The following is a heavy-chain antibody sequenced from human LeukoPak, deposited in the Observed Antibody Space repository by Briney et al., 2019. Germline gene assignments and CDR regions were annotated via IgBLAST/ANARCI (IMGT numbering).Heavy chain of an antibody. CDR1: GGSISSSSYY. Sequence: SETLSLTCSVSGGSISSSSYYWGWIRQPPGKGLEWIGSIYYSGSTYYNPSLKSRVTISVDTSKNQFSLKLSSVTAADTAVYYCARGASSSWYGNYYYYMDVWGKGTTVTVSS. CDR3: ARGASSSWYGNYYYYMDV. D-gene: IGHD6-13*01. V-gene: IGHV4-39*07. J-gene: IGHJ6*03. CDR2: IYYSGST.